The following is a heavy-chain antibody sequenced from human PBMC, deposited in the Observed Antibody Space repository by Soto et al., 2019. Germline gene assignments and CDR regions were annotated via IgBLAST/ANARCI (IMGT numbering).Heavy chain of an antibody. Sequence: SETLSLTCTVSGGSISSYYRSWIRQHPGKGLEWIGYIYYSGSTYYNPSLKSRVTISVDTSKNQFSLKLSSVTAADTAVYYCASSIGYSSSWHGAFDIWGQGTMVTVSS. V-gene: IGHV4-59*06. CDR2: IYYSGST. CDR3: ASSIGYSSSWHGAFDI. J-gene: IGHJ3*02. CDR1: GGSISSYY. D-gene: IGHD6-13*01.